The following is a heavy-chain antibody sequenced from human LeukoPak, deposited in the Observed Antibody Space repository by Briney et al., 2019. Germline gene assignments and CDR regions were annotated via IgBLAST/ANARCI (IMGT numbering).Heavy chain of an antibody. J-gene: IGHJ6*03. CDR3: ARSEPETPYYYYFMDV. D-gene: IGHD1-14*01. V-gene: IGHV1-2*02. CDR1: GYTFTDYF. CDR2: INPDSGGT. Sequence: ASVKVSCKASGYTFTDYFLHWVRQAPGQGLEWVGWINPDSGGTNYAQKFQGRVTMTTDTSISTAYMELPRLTSDDTAVYFCARSEPETPYYYYFMDVWGTGTTVTVS.